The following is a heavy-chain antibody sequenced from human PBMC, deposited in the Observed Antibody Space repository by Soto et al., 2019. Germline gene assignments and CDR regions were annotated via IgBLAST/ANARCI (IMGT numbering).Heavy chain of an antibody. V-gene: IGHV2-26*01. Sequence: QVTLKESGPVLVKPTETLTLTCTVSGFSLSNARMGVNWIRQPPGKALEWLAHIFSNDEKTYNTSLKSRLTISKDTSKSQVVLTMTDMDPVDTAKYYCARILIVATMGHYYYYMDVWGKGTTVTVSS. D-gene: IGHD5-12*01. CDR3: ARILIVATMGHYYYYMDV. CDR2: IFSNDEK. CDR1: GFSLSNARMG. J-gene: IGHJ6*03.